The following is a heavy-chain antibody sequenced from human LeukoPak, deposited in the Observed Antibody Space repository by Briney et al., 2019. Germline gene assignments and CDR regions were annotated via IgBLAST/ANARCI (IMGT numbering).Heavy chain of an antibody. CDR1: GYTFTSYG. V-gene: IGHV1-18*01. Sequence: ASVKVSCKASGYTFTSYGISRVRQAPGQGLEWKGWISAYNGNTNYAQKLQGRVTMTTDTSTSTAYMELRSLRSDDTAVYYCARDVEPRWGDYEDYWGQGTLVTVSS. J-gene: IGHJ4*02. CDR2: ISAYNGNT. CDR3: ARDVEPRWGDYEDY. D-gene: IGHD4-17*01.